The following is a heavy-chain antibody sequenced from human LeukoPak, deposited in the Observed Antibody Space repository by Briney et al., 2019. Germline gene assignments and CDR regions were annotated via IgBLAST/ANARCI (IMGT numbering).Heavy chain of an antibody. CDR3: TRPSKILNGAFDI. Sequence: QPGGSLRLSCAASGFTFSGSAMHWVRQASGKGLEWVGRIRSKANSYATAYAASVKGRFTISRDDSKNTAYLQMNSLKTEDTAVYYCTRPSKILNGAFDIWGQGTMVTVSS. CDR1: GFTFSGSA. V-gene: IGHV3-73*01. J-gene: IGHJ3*02. CDR2: IRSKANSYAT. D-gene: IGHD1-1*01.